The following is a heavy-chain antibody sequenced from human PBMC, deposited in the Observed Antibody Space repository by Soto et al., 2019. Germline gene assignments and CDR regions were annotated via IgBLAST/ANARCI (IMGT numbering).Heavy chain of an antibody. J-gene: IGHJ5*02. CDR2: LLRSGSTT. CDR3: AKDQLAPLFGYGPRAEKYNWFDP. CDR1: GFTFTNYA. V-gene: IGHV3-23*01. D-gene: IGHD5-18*01. Sequence: PGGSLRLSCAASGFTFTNYAMTWARQAPGKGLEWVSSLLRSGSTTYYADSVKGRFTISSDISANSLYLQMDSLRAEDTAVYYCAKDQLAPLFGYGPRAEKYNWFDPWGQGTLVTVSS.